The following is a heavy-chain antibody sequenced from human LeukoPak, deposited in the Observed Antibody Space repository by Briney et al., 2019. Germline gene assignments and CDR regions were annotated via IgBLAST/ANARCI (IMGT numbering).Heavy chain of an antibody. Sequence: SGGSLRLSCAASGFTFSSYAMSWVRQAPGKGLEWVSAIGGRGGSTYYADSLGGRFTISRDNSKDMVCLQMNSLKVEDTATYYCGKEGGAWGQGTKVTVSS. V-gene: IGHV3-23*01. CDR2: IGGRGGST. J-gene: IGHJ5*02. D-gene: IGHD3-16*01. CDR3: GKEGGA. CDR1: GFTFSSYA.